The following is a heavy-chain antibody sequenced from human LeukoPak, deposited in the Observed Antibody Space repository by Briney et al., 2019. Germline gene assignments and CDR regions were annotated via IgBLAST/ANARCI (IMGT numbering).Heavy chain of an antibody. Sequence: GGSLRLSCAASGFTFSSYSMNWVRQAPGKGLEWVSSISSSSSYIYYADSVKGRFTISRDNAKNSLYLQMNSLRAEDTAVYYCARMKYCSGGSCYSVAFDIWGQGTTVTISS. CDR2: ISSSSSYI. J-gene: IGHJ3*02. D-gene: IGHD2-15*01. CDR3: ARMKYCSGGSCYSVAFDI. V-gene: IGHV3-21*01. CDR1: GFTFSSYS.